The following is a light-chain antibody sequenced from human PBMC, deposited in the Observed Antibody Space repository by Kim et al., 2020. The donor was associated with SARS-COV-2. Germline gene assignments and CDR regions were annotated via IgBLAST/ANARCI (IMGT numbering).Light chain of an antibody. CDR3: QSYDISNVI. CDR2: EDS. CDR1: SGNIAGNY. V-gene: IGLV6-57*03. Sequence: GNTVTIYCTRTSGNIAGNYVQWYQQRPGSAPTIVIYEDSERPSGVPDRFSGSIDTSSSSASLTISGLKTEDEADYYCQSYDISNVIFGGGTQLTVL. J-gene: IGLJ2*01.